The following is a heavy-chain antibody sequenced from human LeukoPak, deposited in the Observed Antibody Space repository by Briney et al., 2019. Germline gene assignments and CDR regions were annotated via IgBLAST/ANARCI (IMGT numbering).Heavy chain of an antibody. CDR2: IIPIFGTA. CDR3: ARDREMATISCFDY. D-gene: IGHD5-24*01. CDR1: GGTFSSCA. J-gene: IGHJ4*02. V-gene: IGHV1-69*01. Sequence: ASVKVSCKASGGTFSSCAISWVRQAPGQGLEWMGGIIPIFGTANYAQKFQGRVTITADESTSTAYMELSSLRSEDTAVYYCARDREMATISCFDYWGQGTLVTVSS.